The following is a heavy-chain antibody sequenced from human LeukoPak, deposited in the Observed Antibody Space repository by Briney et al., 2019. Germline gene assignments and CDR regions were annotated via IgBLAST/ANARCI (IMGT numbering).Heavy chain of an antibody. Sequence: PGGSLRFYGAGSGFTFSDYYMIWIRQAPGQGLEGVSYVGSCGSTIYYADSVKGRFTISRDNAKNSLYLQMNSLRAEDMALYYCAKVAVAGRGDYYYYMDVWGKGTTVTVSS. V-gene: IGHV3-11*01. J-gene: IGHJ6*03. CDR1: GFTFSDYY. D-gene: IGHD6-19*01. CDR2: VGSCGSTI. CDR3: AKVAVAGRGDYYYYMDV.